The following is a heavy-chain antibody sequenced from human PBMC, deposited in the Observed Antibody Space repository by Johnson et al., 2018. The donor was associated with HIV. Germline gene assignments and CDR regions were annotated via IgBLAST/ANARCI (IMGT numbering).Heavy chain of an antibody. D-gene: IGHD4-23*01. V-gene: IGHV3-33*08. CDR3: ARRTVVTPGGFDI. J-gene: IGHJ3*02. CDR1: GFTFSSYG. CDR2: ISFDGGDK. Sequence: VQLVESGGGVVQPGRSLRLSCAASGFTFSSYGMHWVRQAPGKGLEWVAVISFDGGDKYYADSVKGRFTISRDNSKNTLYLQMNSLRAEDTAVYYCARRTVVTPGGFDIWGQGTTVTVSS.